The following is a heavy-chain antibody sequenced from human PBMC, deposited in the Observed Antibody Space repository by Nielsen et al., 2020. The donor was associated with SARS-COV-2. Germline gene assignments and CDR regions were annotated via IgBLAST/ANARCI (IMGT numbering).Heavy chain of an antibody. CDR1: GFTFSSYE. CDR3: AREYKLSDLSPDYYYYGMDV. J-gene: IGHJ6*02. Sequence: GESLKISCAASGFTFSSYEMNWVRQAPGKGLEWVSYISSSGSTIYYADSVKGRFTISRDNAKNSLYLQMNSLRAEDTAVYYCAREYKLSDLSPDYYYYGMDVWGQGTTVTVSS. CDR2: ISSSGSTI. D-gene: IGHD3-16*02. V-gene: IGHV3-48*03.